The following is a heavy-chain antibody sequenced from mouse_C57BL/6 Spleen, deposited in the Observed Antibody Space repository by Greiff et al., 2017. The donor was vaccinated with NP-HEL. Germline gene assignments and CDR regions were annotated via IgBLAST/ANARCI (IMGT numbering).Heavy chain of an antibody. V-gene: IGHV14-1*01. CDR2: IDPADGDT. Sequence: EVQLQQSGAELVRPGASVKLSCTASGFNIKDYYMHWVKQRPEQGLEWIGRIDPADGDTEYAPKFQGKATMTADTSSNTAYLQLSSLTSEDTAVYYCTTYGGYDVAMDYWGQGTSVTVSS. D-gene: IGHD2-2*01. CDR3: TTYGGYDVAMDY. J-gene: IGHJ4*01. CDR1: GFNIKDYY.